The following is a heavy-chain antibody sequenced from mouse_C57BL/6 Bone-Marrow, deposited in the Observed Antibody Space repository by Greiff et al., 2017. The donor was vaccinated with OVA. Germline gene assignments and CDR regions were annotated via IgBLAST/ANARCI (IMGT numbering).Heavy chain of an antibody. D-gene: IGHD1-1*01. CDR1: GYSITSDY. Sequence: VQLKQSGPGLAKPSQSLSLTCSVTGYSITSDYWNWIRQFPGHKLEYMGYISYSGSTYYNPSLKSRISITRDTSKNQYYLQLNSVTTEDTATYYCARSYYYVDYWGQGTSVTVSS. CDR2: ISYSGST. J-gene: IGHJ4*01. V-gene: IGHV3-8*01. CDR3: ARSYYYVDY.